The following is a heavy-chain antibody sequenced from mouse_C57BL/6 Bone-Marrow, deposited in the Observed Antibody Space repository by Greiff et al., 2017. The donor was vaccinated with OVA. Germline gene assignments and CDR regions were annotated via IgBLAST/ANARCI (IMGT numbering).Heavy chain of an antibody. V-gene: IGHV1-74*01. CDR1: GYTFTSYW. J-gene: IGHJ4*01. CDR2: IHPSDSTT. CDR3: GICYYSHSYAMDY. D-gene: IGHD2-12*01. Sequence: VQLQQPGAELVKPGASVKVSCKASGYTFTSYWMHWVKQSPGQGLEWIGGIHPSDSTTNYNQKFKGKATLTVDKSSSTAYMQLSSLTSEDSAVYCCGICYYSHSYAMDYWGQGTSVTVSS.